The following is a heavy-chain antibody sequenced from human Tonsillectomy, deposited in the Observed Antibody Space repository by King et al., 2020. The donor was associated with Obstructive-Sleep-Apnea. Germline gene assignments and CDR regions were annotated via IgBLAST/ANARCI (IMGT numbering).Heavy chain of an antibody. V-gene: IGHV3-21*01. D-gene: IGHD6-6*01. CDR2: ISSGSSYK. CDR3: ARMLQDSSSWHYYYGMDV. CDR1: GFTFSTYS. J-gene: IGHJ6*02. Sequence: VQLVESGGGLVKPGGSLRLSCAASGFTFSTYSMDWVRQAPGKGLEGVASISSGSSYKYYADSVKGRFTISRDNAKNSMYLQMNRLRAEDTAVYYCARMLQDSSSWHYYYGMDVWGQGTTVTVPS.